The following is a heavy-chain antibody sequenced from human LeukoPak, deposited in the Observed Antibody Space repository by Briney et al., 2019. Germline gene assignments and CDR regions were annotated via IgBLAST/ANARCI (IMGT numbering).Heavy chain of an antibody. CDR1: GVSLSTSGRC. V-gene: IGHV2-70*11. Sequence: SGPTLVNPTQTLTLTCTFSGVSLSTSGRCVSWTRQPPGKALEWLARIDWDGEKYYITSLKTRLTISKATSKNQIVLTMTNMDPVDTATYYCARISSAAAGTSVYFDYWGQGTLVTVSS. CDR3: ARISSAAAGTSVYFDY. CDR2: IDWDGEK. D-gene: IGHD6-13*01. J-gene: IGHJ4*02.